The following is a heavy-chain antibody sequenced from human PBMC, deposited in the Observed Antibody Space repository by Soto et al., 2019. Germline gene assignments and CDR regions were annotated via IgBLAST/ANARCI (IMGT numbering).Heavy chain of an antibody. CDR1: VFTFSSSW. Sequence: EVQLVESGGGLVQPGGSLRLSCADSVFTFSSSWMHWVRQAPGKGLVWVSRINGDGSGTSYADFVKGRFTISRDDAKNTLFLQMNGLRAEDTAVYCCARGIFGSGTANDYWGQGTLVTVSS. J-gene: IGHJ4*02. V-gene: IGHV3-74*01. CDR2: INGDGSGT. CDR3: ARGIFGSGTANDY. D-gene: IGHD3-10*01.